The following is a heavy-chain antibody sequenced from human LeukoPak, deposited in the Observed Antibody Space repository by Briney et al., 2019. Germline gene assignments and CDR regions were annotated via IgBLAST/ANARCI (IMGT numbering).Heavy chain of an antibody. J-gene: IGHJ6*02. D-gene: IGHD6-6*01. CDR3: AREGSSPDREGMDV. Sequence: GASVKVSCKASGGTFSSYATSWVRQAPGQGLEWMGRIIPILGIANYAQKFQGRVTITADKSTSTAYMELSSLRSEDTAVYYCAREGSSPDREGMDVWGQGTTVTVSS. CDR1: GGTFSSYA. CDR2: IIPILGIA. V-gene: IGHV1-69*04.